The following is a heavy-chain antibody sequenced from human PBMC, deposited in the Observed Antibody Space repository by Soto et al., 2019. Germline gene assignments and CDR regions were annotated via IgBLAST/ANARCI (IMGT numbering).Heavy chain of an antibody. CDR1: GFTFSDFY. Sequence: QVQLVESGGGLVKPGGSLRLSCAASGFTFSDFYMSWIRQAPGKGLEWISYISSSGTTTYYTDSVKGRFTISRDNAKNSLYRQMNTLRDEDTAVYYAARIWGGGGYALIYWGQGTLVTVSS. CDR2: ISSSGTTT. D-gene: IGHD2-8*01. CDR3: ARIWGGGGYALIY. J-gene: IGHJ4*02. V-gene: IGHV3-11*01.